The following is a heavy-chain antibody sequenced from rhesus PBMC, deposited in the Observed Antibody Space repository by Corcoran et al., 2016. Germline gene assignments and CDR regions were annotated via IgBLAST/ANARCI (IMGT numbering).Heavy chain of an antibody. CDR2: IYGSGRRT. D-gene: IGHD2-39*02. Sequence: QRQRQEPGPGRVKPSETVSVTCAVRGGSISSSYWCWMRTAPGKGLEWLGYIYGSGRRTNKHTSLKSRVTLSVDTSQNQLSLTLRSVTAAATAVSSFSRVYMVVLTCYFDYLRQVVLVPVSS. J-gene: IGHJ4*01. V-gene: IGHV4-169*01. CDR1: GGSISSSY. CDR3: SRVYMVVLTCYFDY.